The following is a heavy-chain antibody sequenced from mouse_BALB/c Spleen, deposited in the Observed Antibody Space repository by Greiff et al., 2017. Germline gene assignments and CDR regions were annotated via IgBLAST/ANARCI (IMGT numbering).Heavy chain of an antibody. D-gene: IGHD1-1*01. V-gene: IGHV1-4*01. CDR1: GYTFTSYT. CDR3: AVTTVVATDYAMDY. CDR2: INPSSGYT. Sequence: QVQLQQSGAELARPGASVKMSCKASGYTFTSYTMHWVKQRPGQGLEWIGYINPSSGYTNYNQKFKDKATLTADKSSSTAYMQLSSLTSEDSAVYYCAVTTVVATDYAMDYWGQGTSVTVSS. J-gene: IGHJ4*01.